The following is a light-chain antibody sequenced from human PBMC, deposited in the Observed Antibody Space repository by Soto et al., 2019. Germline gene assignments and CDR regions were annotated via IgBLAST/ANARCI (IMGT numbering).Light chain of an antibody. J-gene: IGLJ3*02. CDR2: EVG. CDR1: STDVGAYNY. Sequence: QSALTQPASVSGSPGQSITISCTGTSTDVGAYNYVSWYQQHPGEAPKVMIFEVGNRPSGVSNRFSGSKSGNTASLTISGLQTEDEADYYCSSYTSSSTWVFGGGTKLTVL. CDR3: SSYTSSSTWV. V-gene: IGLV2-14*01.